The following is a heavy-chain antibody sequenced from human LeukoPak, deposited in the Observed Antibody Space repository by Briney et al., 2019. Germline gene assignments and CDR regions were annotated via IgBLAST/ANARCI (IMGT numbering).Heavy chain of an antibody. V-gene: IGHV4-59*08. CDR3: ARLHYDPKGLYYYGMDV. CDR1: GGSISSYY. CDR2: IYYSGST. Sequence: SETLSLTCTVSGGSISSYYWSWIRQPPGKGLEWIGYIYYSGSTNYNPSLKSRVTISVDTSKNQFSLKLSSVTAADTAMYYCARLHYDPKGLYYYGMDVWGQGTTVTVSS. D-gene: IGHD3-22*01. J-gene: IGHJ6*02.